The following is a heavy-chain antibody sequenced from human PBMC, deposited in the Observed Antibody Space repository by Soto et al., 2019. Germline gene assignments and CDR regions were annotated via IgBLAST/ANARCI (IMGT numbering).Heavy chain of an antibody. CDR3: ARVPSIAARPSGSGFDY. CDR2: IKQDGGEK. Sequence: EVQLVESGGGLVQPGGSLRLSCAASGFTFSSYWMSWVRQAPGKGLEWVANIKQDGGEKYYVDSVKGRFTISRDNAKNSLYLQMNSLRAEDTAVYYCARVPSIAARPSGSGFDYWGQGTLVTVSS. V-gene: IGHV3-7*03. D-gene: IGHD6-6*01. J-gene: IGHJ4*02. CDR1: GFTFSSYW.